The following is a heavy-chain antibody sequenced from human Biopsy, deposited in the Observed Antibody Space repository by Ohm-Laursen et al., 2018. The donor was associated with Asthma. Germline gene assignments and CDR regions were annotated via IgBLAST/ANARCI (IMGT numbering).Heavy chain of an antibody. Sequence: GVSVKVSCKISGYILTDLSMHWVRQAPGQGLEWMGGHDHEEGGTVNARRFQGRVTMTEDTSTDTAYMELSSLSSDDTAVYYCASDFPKDYVRYNFQFWGQGTLVTVSS. V-gene: IGHV1-24*01. CDR1: GYILTDLS. CDR2: HDHEEGGT. CDR3: ASDFPKDYVRYNFQF. D-gene: IGHD4-17*01. J-gene: IGHJ4*02.